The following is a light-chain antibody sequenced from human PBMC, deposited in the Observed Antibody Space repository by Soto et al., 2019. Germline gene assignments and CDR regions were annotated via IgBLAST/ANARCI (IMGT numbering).Light chain of an antibody. J-gene: IGLJ1*01. CDR1: SSDVGGYNY. CDR2: EVS. CDR3: NSYSGTNSLYV. V-gene: IGLV2-14*01. Sequence: QSALTQPASVSGSPGQSITISCTGTSSDVGGYNYVSWYQQHPNKAPKLMIYEVSNRPSGVSDRFSGSRSGNTASLTISGLQAEDEADYYCNSYSGTNSLYVFGTGTKLTVL.